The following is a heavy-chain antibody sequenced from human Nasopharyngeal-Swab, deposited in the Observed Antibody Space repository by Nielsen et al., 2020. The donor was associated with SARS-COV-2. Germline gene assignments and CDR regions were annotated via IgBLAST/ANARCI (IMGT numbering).Heavy chain of an antibody. CDR3: AVHVAGDRPPFDP. CDR1: GYTFTSYS. Sequence: ASVKVSCNASGYTFTSYSINWLLQAPGQGLEWIVWINNNTGNPTYAQGFTGRFFFSLDTSVSTAYLQISSLKAEDTAVYYCAVHVAGDRPPFDPWGQGTLVTVSS. J-gene: IGHJ5*02. D-gene: IGHD6-19*01. CDR2: INNNTGNP. V-gene: IGHV7-4-1*02.